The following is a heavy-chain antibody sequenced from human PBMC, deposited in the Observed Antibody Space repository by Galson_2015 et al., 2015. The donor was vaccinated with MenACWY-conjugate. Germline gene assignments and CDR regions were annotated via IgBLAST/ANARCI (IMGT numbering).Heavy chain of an antibody. CDR1: GASISSSSW. D-gene: IGHD6-25*01. J-gene: IGHJ6*02. Sequence: SETLSLTCAVSGASISSSSWWTWVRQSPDKGLEWIGEIYHDGNTNYNPSLTSRVTMSVDKSQNQFSLSLSSATAADTALYYCARAVRTNGYPYYLGLDVWGQGTMVTVSS. CDR3: ARAVRTNGYPYYLGLDV. CDR2: IYHDGNT. V-gene: IGHV4-4*02.